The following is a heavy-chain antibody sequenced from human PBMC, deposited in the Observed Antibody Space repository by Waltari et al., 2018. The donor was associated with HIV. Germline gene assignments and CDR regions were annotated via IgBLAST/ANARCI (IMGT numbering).Heavy chain of an antibody. J-gene: IGHJ4*02. D-gene: IGHD3-22*01. Sequence: TFSSYAMSWVRQAPGKGLEWVSAISGSGGSTYYADSVKGRFTISRDNSKNTLYLQMNSLRAEDTAVYYCAKPQTLYDSSGYYYAYYFDYWGQGTLVTVSS. V-gene: IGHV3-23*01. CDR2: ISGSGGST. CDR3: AKPQTLYDSSGYYYAYYFDY. CDR1: TFSSYA.